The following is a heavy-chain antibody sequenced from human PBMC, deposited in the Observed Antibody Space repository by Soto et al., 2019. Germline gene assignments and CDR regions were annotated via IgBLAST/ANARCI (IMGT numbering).Heavy chain of an antibody. D-gene: IGHD6-19*01. Sequence: NPSETLSLTCTVSGGSISSSSYYWGWIRQPPGKGLEWIGSIYYSGSTYYNPSLKSRVTISVDTSKNQFSLKLSSVTAADTAVYYCASGLVNLYYYYGMDVWGPGTTVTVSS. CDR1: GGSISSSSYY. CDR3: ASGLVNLYYYYGMDV. V-gene: IGHV4-39*01. CDR2: IYYSGST. J-gene: IGHJ6*02.